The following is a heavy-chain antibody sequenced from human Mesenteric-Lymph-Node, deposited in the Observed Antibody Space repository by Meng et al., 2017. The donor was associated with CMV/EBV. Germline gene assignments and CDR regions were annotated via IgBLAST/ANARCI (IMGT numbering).Heavy chain of an antibody. V-gene: IGHV3-21*01. CDR3: ARKSLTGENWFDP. J-gene: IGHJ5*02. D-gene: IGHD7-27*01. CDR1: GFTFSSYS. CDR2: ISSSSSYI. Sequence: GGSLRLSCAASGFTFSSYSMNWVRQAPGKGLEWVSSISSSSSYIYYADSVKGRFTISRDNAKNSLYLQMNSLRAEDTAVYYCARKSLTGENWFDPWGQGTLVTVSS.